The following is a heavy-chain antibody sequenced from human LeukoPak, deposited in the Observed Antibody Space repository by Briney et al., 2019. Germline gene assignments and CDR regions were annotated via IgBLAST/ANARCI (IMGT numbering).Heavy chain of an antibody. J-gene: IGHJ4*02. CDR2: IFYSGRT. CDR1: GASISSTGSY. CDR3: VRGEYYYDY. D-gene: IGHD2/OR15-2a*01. Sequence: TLSLTCTVSGASISSTGSYWSWLRQHPEKGLEGIGYIFYSGRTYYNLSLKSRLTMSLDTSKNQSSLNLAFFTSAEADVSDSVRGEYYYDYWGQGTLITVSS. V-gene: IGHV4-31*03.